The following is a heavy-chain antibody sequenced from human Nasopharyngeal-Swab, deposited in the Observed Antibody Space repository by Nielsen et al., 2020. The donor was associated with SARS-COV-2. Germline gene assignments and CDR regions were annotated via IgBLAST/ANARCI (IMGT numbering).Heavy chain of an antibody. J-gene: IGHJ6*02. D-gene: IGHD3-3*01. CDR1: GYTFTSYG. CDR3: ARERPRTIFGVVISWSGMDV. V-gene: IGHV1-18*01. CDR2: ISAYNGNT. Sequence: ASVKVSCKASGYTFTSYGISWVRQAPGQGLEWMGWISAYNGNTNYAQKLQGRVTMTTDTSTSTAYMELRSLRSEDTAVYYCARERPRTIFGVVISWSGMDVWGQGTTVTVSS.